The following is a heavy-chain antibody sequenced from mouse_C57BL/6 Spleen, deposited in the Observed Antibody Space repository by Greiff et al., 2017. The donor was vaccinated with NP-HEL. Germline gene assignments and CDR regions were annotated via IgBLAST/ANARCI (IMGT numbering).Heavy chain of an antibody. J-gene: IGHJ4*01. V-gene: IGHV15-2*01. D-gene: IGHD1-1*01. Sequence: QVQLQQSGSELRSPGSSVKLSCKDFDSEVFPIAYMSWVRQKPGHGFEWIGGILPSIGRTIYGEKFEDKATLDADTLSNTAYWALNSLTSEDSASYYCARCHGSSSPGMDYWGQGTSVTVSS. CDR2: ILPSIGRT. CDR1: DSEVFPIAY. CDR3: ARCHGSSSPGMDY.